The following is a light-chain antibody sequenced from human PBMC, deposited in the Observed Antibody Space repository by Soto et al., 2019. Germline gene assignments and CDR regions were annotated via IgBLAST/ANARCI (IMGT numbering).Light chain of an antibody. CDR1: QSISWK. Sequence: DIQMTQSPSSLSASVGDRITITCRASQSISWKLNWYQQRPGKAPKLLIYAASSLQSGVPSRFSGSGSGTGFTLTISSLQPEDFATYYCQRSFRRWTFGQGTKVEIK. CDR2: AAS. V-gene: IGKV1-39*01. CDR3: QRSFRRWT. J-gene: IGKJ1*01.